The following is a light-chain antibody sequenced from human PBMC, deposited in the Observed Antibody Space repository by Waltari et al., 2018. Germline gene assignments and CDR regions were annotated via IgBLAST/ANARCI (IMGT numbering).Light chain of an antibody. CDR3: ASWDDSLNGRWE. Sequence: QSVLTQPPSASGTPGQRVTISCSGSSSNIGSNVVNWYQQVPGTTPKLLIYRNDQRPSGVTDRCSGSKSGTSASLAISGLRPEDEAEYYCASWDDSLNGRWEFGGGTKVTVL. V-gene: IGLV1-44*01. CDR1: SSNIGSNV. CDR2: RND. J-gene: IGLJ3*02.